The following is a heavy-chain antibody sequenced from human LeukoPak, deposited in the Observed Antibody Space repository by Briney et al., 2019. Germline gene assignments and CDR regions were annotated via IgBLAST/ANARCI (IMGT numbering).Heavy chain of an antibody. D-gene: IGHD1-26*01. Sequence: KPGGSLRLSCAASGFTFSDYYMIWIRQAPGKGLEWVSYISKSGGDTKYADSVKGRFTISRDNAKNSLYLQMNSLRADDTAVYYCARVRQSGSPLDYWGQGTRVTVSS. CDR2: ISKSGGDT. V-gene: IGHV3-11*05. CDR1: GFTFSDYY. CDR3: ARVRQSGSPLDY. J-gene: IGHJ4*02.